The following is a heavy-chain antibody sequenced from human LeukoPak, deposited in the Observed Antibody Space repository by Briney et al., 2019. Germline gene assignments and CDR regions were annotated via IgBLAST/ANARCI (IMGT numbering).Heavy chain of an antibody. CDR3: ARVYDSSGYFPRAFDY. J-gene: IGHJ4*02. CDR1: GYTFTSYD. CDR2: MNPNSGNT. D-gene: IGHD3-22*01. V-gene: IGHV1-8*01. Sequence: ASVKVSCKASGYTFTSYDINWVRQATGQGPEWMGWMNPNSGNTGSAQTFQGRVTMTRNTSISTAYMELSSLRSEDTAVYYCARVYDSSGYFPRAFDYWGQGTLVTVSS.